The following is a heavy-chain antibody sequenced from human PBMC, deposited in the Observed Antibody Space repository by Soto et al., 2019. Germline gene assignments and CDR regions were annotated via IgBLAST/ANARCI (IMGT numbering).Heavy chain of an antibody. Sequence: SETLSLTCTVSGGSISGGGYYWSWIRQHPGKGLEWIGYIYYSGSTYYNPSLKSRVTISVDTSKNQFSLKLSSVTAADTAVYYCARASGSGSYSWFDPWGQGTLVTVSS. V-gene: IGHV4-31*03. CDR1: GGSISGGGYY. J-gene: IGHJ5*02. CDR2: IYYSGST. D-gene: IGHD1-26*01. CDR3: ARASGSGSYSWFDP.